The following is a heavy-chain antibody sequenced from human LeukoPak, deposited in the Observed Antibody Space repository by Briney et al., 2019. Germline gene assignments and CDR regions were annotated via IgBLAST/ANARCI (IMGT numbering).Heavy chain of an antibody. CDR1: GFSVRSNY. Sequence: GGSLRLSCAASGFSVRSNYMSWVRQAPRKRLESVAVIHGGGTTLYADSVKGRFTISRDDSKNTLSLQMNGLRDEDTALYYCVKSYSGWTGQSWGQGTQVTVSS. V-gene: IGHV3-66*01. CDR3: VKSYSGWTGQS. D-gene: IGHD6-19*01. J-gene: IGHJ5*02. CDR2: IHGGGTT.